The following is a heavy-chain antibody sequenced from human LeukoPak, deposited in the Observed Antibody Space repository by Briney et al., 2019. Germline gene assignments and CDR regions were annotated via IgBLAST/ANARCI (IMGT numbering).Heavy chain of an antibody. CDR3: AKNPRVGATPSYFDY. CDR2: ISSSGGST. Sequence: PGGSLRLSCAASGFTFSSYAMSWVRQAPGKGLEWVSTISSSGGSTYYADSVKGRFTISRDNSKNTLYLQMNSLRAEDTAVYYCAKNPRVGATPSYFDYWGQGTLVTVSS. J-gene: IGHJ4*02. CDR1: GFTFSSYA. D-gene: IGHD1-26*01. V-gene: IGHV3-23*01.